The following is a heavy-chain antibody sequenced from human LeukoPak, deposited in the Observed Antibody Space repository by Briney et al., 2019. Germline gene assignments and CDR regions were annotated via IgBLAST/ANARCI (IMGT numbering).Heavy chain of an antibody. J-gene: IGHJ3*02. V-gene: IGHV3-23*01. CDR3: AKDSWSRNGIYDAFDI. CDR2: VGGDDTN. D-gene: IGHD2-8*01. CDR1: GFIFSKYA. Sequence: GGSLGLSCVASGFIFSKYAMNWVRQAPGKGLEWVSVVGGDDTNYYIDSAKGRFTISRDNSKNTLSLQMNNLRPEDTAVYYCAKDSWSRNGIYDAFDIWGQGTMVTVSS.